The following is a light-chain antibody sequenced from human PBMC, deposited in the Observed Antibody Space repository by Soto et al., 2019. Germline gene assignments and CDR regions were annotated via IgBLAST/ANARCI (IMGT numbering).Light chain of an antibody. V-gene: IGKV1-5*03. CDR2: RAS. CDR3: QQYNN. CDR1: QSISTW. J-gene: IGKJ2*01. Sequence: DIQMTQSPSTLSASVGDRVTITCRASQSISTWLAWYQQKPGKAPKLLIYRASNLESGVPSRFSGSGSGTEFTLTISSLQPDDFATYYCQQYNNFGQGTKLEIK.